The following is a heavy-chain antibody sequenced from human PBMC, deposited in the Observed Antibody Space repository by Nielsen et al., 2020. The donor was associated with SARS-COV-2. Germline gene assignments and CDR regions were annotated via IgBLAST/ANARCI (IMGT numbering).Heavy chain of an antibody. V-gene: IGHV3-23*01. CDR2: ISGSGGST. Sequence: GGSLRLSCAASGFTFSSYAMSWVRQAPGKGLEWVSAISGSGGSTYSADSVKGRFTISRDKSKNTLYLQMNSLRDEDTAVYYCARGFGNAFDIWGQGTMVTVSS. CDR1: GFTFSSYA. CDR3: ARGFGNAFDI. D-gene: IGHD3-10*01. J-gene: IGHJ3*02.